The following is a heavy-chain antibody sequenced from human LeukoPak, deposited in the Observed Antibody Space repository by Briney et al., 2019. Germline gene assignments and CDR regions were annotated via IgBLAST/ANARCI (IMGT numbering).Heavy chain of an antibody. Sequence: RPSETLSLTCAVSGGSISSSNWWSWVRQPPGKGLEWIGEIHHSGSTNYNPSLKSRVTISVDKSKNQFSLKLSSVTAAGTAVYYCARAVIVVVVPATQYYYYGMDVWGQGTTVTVSS. CDR2: IHHSGST. J-gene: IGHJ6*02. CDR1: GGSISSSNW. D-gene: IGHD2-15*01. V-gene: IGHV4-4*02. CDR3: ARAVIVVVVPATQYYYYGMDV.